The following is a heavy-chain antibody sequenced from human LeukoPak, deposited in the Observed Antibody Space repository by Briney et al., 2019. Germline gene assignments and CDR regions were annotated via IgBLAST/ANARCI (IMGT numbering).Heavy chain of an antibody. Sequence: PSQTLSLTCTVSGGSISSGSYYWSWIRQPAGKGLEWIGRIYTSGSTNYNPSLKSRVTISVDTSKNQFSLKLSSVTAADTAVYYCARARSSYYFDYWGQGTLVTVSP. CDR3: ARARSSYYFDY. D-gene: IGHD3-22*01. CDR2: IYTSGST. J-gene: IGHJ4*02. CDR1: GGSISSGSYY. V-gene: IGHV4-61*02.